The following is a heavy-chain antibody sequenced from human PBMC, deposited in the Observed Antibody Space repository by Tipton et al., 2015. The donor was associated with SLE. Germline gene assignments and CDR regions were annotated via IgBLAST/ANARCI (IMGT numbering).Heavy chain of an antibody. CDR3: ASNSGNDPFFDY. CDR2: IYSNGDT. V-gene: IGHV4-4*07. D-gene: IGHD1-26*01. J-gene: IGHJ4*02. CDR1: GDSISSYG. Sequence: PGLVKPSETLSLTCTVSGDSISSYGWSWIRQPAGKGLEWIGRIYSNGDTNYNPSLKSRVTMPVDTSKKQFSLKLRSVTAADTAVYYCASNSGNDPFFDYWGQGTLVTVSS.